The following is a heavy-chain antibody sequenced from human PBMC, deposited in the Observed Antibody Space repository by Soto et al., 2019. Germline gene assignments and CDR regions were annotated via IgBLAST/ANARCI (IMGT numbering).Heavy chain of an antibody. D-gene: IGHD1-26*01. CDR3: ARQRPTDGRWEFANYYGMDV. Sequence: SAPLSLPCAVSGGSFSAYSWGWVRQPPGKGLEWIGEISHSESTKYNPSLKSRVTISVDTSKNQFSLKLSSVTAADTAVYYCARQRPTDGRWEFANYYGMDVWGQGTPVTVSS. J-gene: IGHJ6*02. V-gene: IGHV4-34*01. CDR1: GGSFSAYS. CDR2: ISHSEST.